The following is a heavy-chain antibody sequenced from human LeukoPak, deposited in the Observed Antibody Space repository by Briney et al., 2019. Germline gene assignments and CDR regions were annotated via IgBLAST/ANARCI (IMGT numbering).Heavy chain of an antibody. V-gene: IGHV3-74*01. CDR3: TRSRFSSSSGNDY. J-gene: IGHJ4*02. CDR1: GFTFSGYW. D-gene: IGHD6-6*01. CDR2: INSDGSTT. Sequence: GGSLRLSCAASGFTFSGYWMTWVRQAPGKGLEWVSRINSDGSTTSYADSVKGRITISRDNAKNTLYLQINSLRGEDTAVYYCTRSRFSSSSGNDYWGQGTLVTVSS.